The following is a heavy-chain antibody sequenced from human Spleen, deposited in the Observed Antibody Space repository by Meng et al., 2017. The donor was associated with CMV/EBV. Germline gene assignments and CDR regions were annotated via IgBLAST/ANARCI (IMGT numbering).Heavy chain of an antibody. CDR1: GYSFTSFW. CDR2: ISGYNGNT. Sequence: GESLKISCKGSGYSFTSFWIGWVRQMPGKGLEWMGWISGYNGNTKYVQKFQGRVTMTTDTSTSTAYMELRSLRSDDTAVYYCAREGGGNGANWFDPWGQGTLVTVSS. J-gene: IGHJ5*02. D-gene: IGHD4-23*01. CDR3: AREGGGNGANWFDP. V-gene: IGHV1-18*04.